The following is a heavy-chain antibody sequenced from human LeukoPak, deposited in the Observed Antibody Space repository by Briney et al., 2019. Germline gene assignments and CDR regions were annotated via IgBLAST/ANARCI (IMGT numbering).Heavy chain of an antibody. V-gene: IGHV1-69*13. CDR3: ASYLGYCSGGSCYSGLLGY. Sequence: ASVKVSCKASGGTFSSYAISWVRQAPGQGLEWMGGIIPIFGTANYAQKFQGRDTITADESTSTAYMELSSLRSEDTAVYYCASYLGYCSGGSCYSGLLGYWGRGTLVTVSS. CDR2: IIPIFGTA. D-gene: IGHD2-15*01. J-gene: IGHJ4*02. CDR1: GGTFSSYA.